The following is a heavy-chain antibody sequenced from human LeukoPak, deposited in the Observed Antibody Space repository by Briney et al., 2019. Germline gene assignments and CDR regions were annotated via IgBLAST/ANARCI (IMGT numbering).Heavy chain of an antibody. D-gene: IGHD3-22*01. Sequence: PSETLSLTRAVYGGSFSGYYWSWIRQPPGKGLEWIGEINHSGSTNYNPSLKSRVTISVDTSKNQFSLKLSSVTAADTAVYYCARGREDITKSRDYYDSSGYYSDFDYWGQGTLVTVSS. V-gene: IGHV4-34*01. CDR3: ARGREDITKSRDYYDSSGYYSDFDY. J-gene: IGHJ4*02. CDR2: INHSGST. CDR1: GGSFSGYY.